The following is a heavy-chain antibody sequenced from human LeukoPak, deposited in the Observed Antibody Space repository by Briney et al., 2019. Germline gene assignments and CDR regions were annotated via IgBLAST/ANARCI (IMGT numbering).Heavy chain of an antibody. V-gene: IGHV3-43*02. Sequence: GGSLRLSCVASGLPIADFAMHWVRQAPGKGLEWVSLISGDGGSASYAGSVKGRFTISRDNSKNSLYLQMNSLRTEDTAFYYCAKASSGSSSRPVDYWGQGTLVTVSS. D-gene: IGHD3-10*01. CDR1: GLPIADFA. CDR2: ISGDGGSA. CDR3: AKASSGSSSRPVDY. J-gene: IGHJ4*02.